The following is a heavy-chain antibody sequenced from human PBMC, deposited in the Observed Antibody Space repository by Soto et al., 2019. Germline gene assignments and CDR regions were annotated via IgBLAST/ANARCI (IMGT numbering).Heavy chain of an antibody. J-gene: IGHJ4*02. CDR1: GFTFSSYG. V-gene: IGHV3-30*18. CDR2: ISYDGSNK. CDR3: AKDGRGFKYDSSGYYYD. D-gene: IGHD3-22*01. Sequence: QVQLVESGGGVVQPGRSLRLSCAASGFTFSSYGMHWVRQAPGKGLEWVAVISYDGSNKYYADSVKGRFTISRDNSXIXXYMQMNSLGAEDTAVYYCAKDGRGFKYDSSGYYYDWGQGTLVTV.